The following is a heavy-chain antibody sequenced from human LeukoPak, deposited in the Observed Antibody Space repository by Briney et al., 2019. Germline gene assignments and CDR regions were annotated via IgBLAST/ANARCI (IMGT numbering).Heavy chain of an antibody. Sequence: GGSLRLSCAASGFTFSTYGMHWVRQAPGKGLEWVAVIWHDASADFYGDSVKGRFNISRDNSRNTVYLQMNSLRAEDPAVYYCAKDHAGSWSGYFDYCGQGTPVTVSS. D-gene: IGHD2-15*01. CDR3: AKDHAGSWSGYFDY. V-gene: IGHV3-33*06. CDR1: GFTFSTYG. CDR2: IWHDASAD. J-gene: IGHJ4*02.